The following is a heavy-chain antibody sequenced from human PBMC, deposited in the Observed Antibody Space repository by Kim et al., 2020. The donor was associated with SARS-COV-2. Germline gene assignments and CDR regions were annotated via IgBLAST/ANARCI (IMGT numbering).Heavy chain of an antibody. J-gene: IGHJ5*02. V-gene: IGHV4-59*11. CDR1: GGSISSHY. Sequence: SETLSLTCTVSGGSISSHYWCWIRQPPGKGLEWIGFIYYSGSTNYNPSFMSRVTISVDTSKNQLSLKLSSVTAADTAAYYCAAGFDPGGQGTLVTVSS. CDR3: AAGFDP. CDR2: IYYSGST.